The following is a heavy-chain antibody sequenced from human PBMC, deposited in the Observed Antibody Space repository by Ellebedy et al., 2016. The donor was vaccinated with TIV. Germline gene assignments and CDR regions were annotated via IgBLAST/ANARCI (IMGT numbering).Heavy chain of an antibody. Sequence: AASVKVSRKASGGTFSSYAISWVRQAPGQGLEWMGRITPILGITTYAQKFQGRVTITADKSTTTAYMEVNSLRSEDTAVFYCARGGPIGDNPWGQGTLVTVSS. CDR3: ARGGPIGDNP. CDR1: GGTFSSYA. D-gene: IGHD3-16*01. CDR2: ITPILGIT. V-gene: IGHV1-69*04. J-gene: IGHJ5*02.